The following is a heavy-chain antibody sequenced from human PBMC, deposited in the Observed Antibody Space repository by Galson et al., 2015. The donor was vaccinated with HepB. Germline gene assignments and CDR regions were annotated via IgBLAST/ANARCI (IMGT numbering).Heavy chain of an antibody. J-gene: IGHJ5*02. D-gene: IGHD2-2*01. V-gene: IGHV3-48*01. Sequence: SLRLSCAASGFTFSSYSMNRVRQAPGKGLEWVSYISSSSTIYYADSVKGRFTISRDNAKSSLYLQMNSLRAEDTAVYYCARGRGVVVPAAHFNWFDPWGQGTLVTVSS. CDR3: ARGRGVVVPAAHFNWFDP. CDR2: ISSSSTI. CDR1: GFTFSSYS.